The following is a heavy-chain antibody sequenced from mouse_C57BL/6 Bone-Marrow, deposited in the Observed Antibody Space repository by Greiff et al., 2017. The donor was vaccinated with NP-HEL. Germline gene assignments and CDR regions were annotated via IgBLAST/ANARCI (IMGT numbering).Heavy chain of an antibody. D-gene: IGHD2-3*01. V-gene: IGHV1-64*01. CDR2: IHPNSGST. J-gene: IGHJ1*03. Sequence: QVQPQQPGAELVKPGASVKLSCKASGYTFTSYWMHWVKQRPGQGLEWIGMIHPNSGSTNYNEKFKSKATLTVDKSSSTAYMQLSSLTSEDSAVYYCAKRGDGYYDWYFDVWGTGTTVTVSS. CDR3: AKRGDGYYDWYFDV. CDR1: GYTFTSYW.